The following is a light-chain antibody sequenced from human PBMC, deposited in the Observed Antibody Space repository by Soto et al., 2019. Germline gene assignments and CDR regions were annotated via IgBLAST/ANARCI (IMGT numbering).Light chain of an antibody. CDR2: AAS. J-gene: IGKJ1*01. CDR3: QQSYETPLA. Sequence: DIPMTQSPSSLSASVGDRVTITCRASQTIGFYLNWYQQKPGTAPKLLIYAASSLQSGVPSRFSGSGSETDFSLTISSLQPEDFATYYCQQSYETPLAFGQGTKVEIK. CDR1: QTIGFY. V-gene: IGKV1-39*01.